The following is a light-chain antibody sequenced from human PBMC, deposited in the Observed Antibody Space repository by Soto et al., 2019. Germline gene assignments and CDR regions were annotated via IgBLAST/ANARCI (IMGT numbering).Light chain of an antibody. Sequence: AIRMTQSPSSLSASTGDRVTITCRASQDIRKDLAWYQQKPGKAPQILIYGASTLQTGVASRFSGSGSATDFTLTISSLQPEDSAAYYCLQDYNYPFTFGQGTKVDIK. CDR1: QDIRKD. CDR3: LQDYNYPFT. CDR2: GAS. V-gene: IGKV1-6*01. J-gene: IGKJ2*01.